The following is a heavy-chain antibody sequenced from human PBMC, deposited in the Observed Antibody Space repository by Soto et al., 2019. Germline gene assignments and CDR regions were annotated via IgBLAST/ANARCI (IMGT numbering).Heavy chain of an antibody. CDR2: INPDNGNT. CDR1: GYTFTRYT. D-gene: IGHD2-15*01. V-gene: IGHV1-3*01. CDR3: ARGIATGQLDT. Sequence: ASVKVSCKASGYTFTRYTMNWVRQAPGQRLEWMGWINPDNGNTKSSQKFQDRVIITRDTSASTAYMDLSRLRSEDTAVYYCARGIATGQLDTWGQGTLVTVSS. J-gene: IGHJ5*02.